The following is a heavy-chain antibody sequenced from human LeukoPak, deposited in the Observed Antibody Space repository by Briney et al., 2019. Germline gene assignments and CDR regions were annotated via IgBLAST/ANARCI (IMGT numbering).Heavy chain of an antibody. CDR1: GGSISSYY. CDR3: AASGAPFPMDV. J-gene: IGHJ6*03. V-gene: IGHV4-59*08. CDR2: IYYSGST. D-gene: IGHD1-14*01. Sequence: PSETLSLTCTVSGGSISSYYWSWIRQPPGKGLEWIGYIYYSGSTNYNPSLKSRVTISVDTSKKQFSLKRSSVAAADTAVYYCAASGAPFPMDVWGKGTTVTVSS.